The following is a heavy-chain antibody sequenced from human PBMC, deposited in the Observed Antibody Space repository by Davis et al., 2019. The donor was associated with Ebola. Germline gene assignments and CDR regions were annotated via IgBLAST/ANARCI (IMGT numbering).Heavy chain of an antibody. CDR3: ARDAGGLWFGELLSWFDP. D-gene: IGHD3-10*01. Sequence: ASVKVSCKASGYTFTGYYMHWVRQAPGQGLEWMGWINPNSGGTNYAQKFQGRVTMTRDTSISTAYMELSRLRSDDTAVYYCARDAGGLWFGELLSWFDPWGQGTLVTVSS. CDR1: GYTFTGYY. CDR2: INPNSGGT. V-gene: IGHV1-2*02. J-gene: IGHJ5*02.